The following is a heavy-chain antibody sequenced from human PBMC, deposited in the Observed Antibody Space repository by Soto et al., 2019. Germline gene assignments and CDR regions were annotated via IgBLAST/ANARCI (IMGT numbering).Heavy chain of an antibody. V-gene: IGHV3-66*01. CDR1: GFTVSCNF. Sequence: GGSLRLFFAASGFTVSCNFMSWVRQAPGKGLEWVSVIYSIGTTYYADSVKGRFTISRDTSKNTLYLQMNSLRGEDTAVYYCARNIGGNEATGNMGFDHWGQGTPFTVSS. D-gene: IGHD1-1*01. CDR2: IYSIGTT. J-gene: IGHJ4*02. CDR3: ARNIGGNEATGNMGFDH.